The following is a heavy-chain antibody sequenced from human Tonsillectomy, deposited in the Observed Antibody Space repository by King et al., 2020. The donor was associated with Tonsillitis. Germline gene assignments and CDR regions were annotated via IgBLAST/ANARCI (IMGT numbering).Heavy chain of an antibody. CDR3: ARGGFGVAGSAAFDI. J-gene: IGHJ3*02. CDR2: IIPILGIA. Sequence: VQLVQSGAEVKKPGSSVKVSCKASGGTFSSFAISWVRQAPGQGLEWMERIIPILGIANYAQKFQGRVTITADKSTSTAYMELSSLISDDTAVYYCARGGFGVAGSAAFDIWGQGTMVTVSS. CDR1: GGTFSSFA. V-gene: IGHV1-69*04. D-gene: IGHD6-19*01.